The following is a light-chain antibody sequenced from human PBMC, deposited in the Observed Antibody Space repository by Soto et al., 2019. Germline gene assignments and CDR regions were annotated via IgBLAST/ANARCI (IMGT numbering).Light chain of an antibody. CDR1: QKIRSS. J-gene: IGKJ2*01. CDR2: DAS. Sequence: EVVMTQTPASLSASPGERVTLSCRASQKIRSSLAWYQQRPGQAPRLLIYDASTRATGIPPRFSGGGSGTEFTVTISSLQSEDFAIYHCHQYDIWPPYTFGQGTKVDIK. V-gene: IGKV3-15*01. CDR3: HQYDIWPPYT.